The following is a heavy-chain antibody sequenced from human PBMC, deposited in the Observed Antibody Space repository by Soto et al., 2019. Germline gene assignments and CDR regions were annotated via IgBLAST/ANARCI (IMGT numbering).Heavy chain of an antibody. CDR2: INPATGAA. V-gene: IGHV1-2*02. CDR3: GSRGGVGVAGYAGFEM. CDR1: GYPVTAYY. J-gene: IGHJ3*02. D-gene: IGHD3-3*01. Sequence: QLHLVQSGAVVKKPGASVTVSCSASGYPVTAYYMHWVRQAPGRGLVWMGGINPATGAAKYTQTSPGRVTMPSDTATSTVLKEIRGRPPVETAGFYGGSRGGVGVAGYAGFEMWGQGTLVNVSS.